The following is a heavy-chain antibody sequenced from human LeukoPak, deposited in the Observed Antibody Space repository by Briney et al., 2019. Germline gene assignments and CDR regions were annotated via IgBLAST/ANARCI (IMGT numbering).Heavy chain of an antibody. J-gene: IGHJ4*02. CDR3: ATYYYDNSGLI. CDR2: INQDGIER. Sequence: GGSLRLPCAASGFTFSLYWMTWVRQAPGKGLEWVANINQDGIERYYVDSVKGRFTISRDNAKNSLYLQMNSLRAEDTAIYYCATYYYDNSGLIWGQGTLVTVSS. D-gene: IGHD3-22*01. V-gene: IGHV3-7*01. CDR1: GFTFSLYW.